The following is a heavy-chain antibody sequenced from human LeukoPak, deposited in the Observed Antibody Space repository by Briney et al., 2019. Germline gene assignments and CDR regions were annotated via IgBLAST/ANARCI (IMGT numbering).Heavy chain of an antibody. D-gene: IGHD3-3*01. Sequence: SVKVSCKASGGTFSSYAISWVRQAPGQGLEWMGGIIPIFGTANYAQKFQGRVTITADESTSTAYMELSSLRSEDTAVYYGARWKNFWSGYRYYGMDVWGQGTTVTVSS. J-gene: IGHJ6*02. V-gene: IGHV1-69*13. CDR1: GGTFSSYA. CDR2: IIPIFGTA. CDR3: ARWKNFWSGYRYYGMDV.